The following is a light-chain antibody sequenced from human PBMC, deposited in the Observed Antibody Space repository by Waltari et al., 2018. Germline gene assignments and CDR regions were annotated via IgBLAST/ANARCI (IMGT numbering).Light chain of an antibody. J-gene: IGKJ1*01. CDR1: QSVRGS. V-gene: IGKV3-20*01. Sequence: EIVLTQSPGTLSLSPGERATLSCRASQSVRGSLAWYQQKAGQAPRLLIYGASSRATGIPDRFSGSGSGTDFSLTISRLEPEDFAVYYCQHYVRLPATFGQGTKVEF. CDR2: GAS. CDR3: QHYVRLPAT.